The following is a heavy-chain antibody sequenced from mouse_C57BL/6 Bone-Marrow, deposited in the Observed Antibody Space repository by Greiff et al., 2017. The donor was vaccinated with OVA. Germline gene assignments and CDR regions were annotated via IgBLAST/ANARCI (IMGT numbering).Heavy chain of an antibody. CDR2: IDPENGDT. V-gene: IGHV14-4*01. J-gene: IGHJ2*01. Sequence: EVQLQQSGAELVRPGASVKLSCTASGFNIKDDYMHWVKERPEQGLEWIGWIDPENGDTEYASKFQGKATRTADTSSKTVYLHLSSLTSEDTAVYYGTTYRYWGQGTTLTVSS. CDR3: TTYRY. CDR1: GFNIKDDY.